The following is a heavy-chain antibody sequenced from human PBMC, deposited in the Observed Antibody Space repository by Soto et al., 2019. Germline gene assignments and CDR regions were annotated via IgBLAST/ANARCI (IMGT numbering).Heavy chain of an antibody. D-gene: IGHD6-13*01. Sequence: EVQLLESRGGLVQPGGSLRLSCAASGFTFSSYAMSWVRQAPGKGLEWVSAISGSGGSTYYADSVKGRFTISRDNSKNQLYLQMNSLRAEDTAVYYCAAAGTSYYGLDVWGQGTTVTVSS. J-gene: IGHJ6*02. CDR1: GFTFSSYA. CDR3: AAAGTSYYGLDV. V-gene: IGHV3-23*01. CDR2: ISGSGGST.